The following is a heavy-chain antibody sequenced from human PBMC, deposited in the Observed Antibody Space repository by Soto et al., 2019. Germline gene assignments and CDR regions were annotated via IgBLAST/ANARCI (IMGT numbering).Heavy chain of an antibody. CDR3: AREVGVVPAAIRRYYYYGMDV. CDR2: IYYSGST. D-gene: IGHD2-2*02. CDR1: GGSISSYY. Sequence: SETLSLTCTVSGGSISSYYWSWIRQPPGKGLEWIGYIYYSGSTNYNPSLKSRVTISVDTSKNQFSLKLSSVTAADTAVYYCAREVGVVPAAIRRYYYYGMDVWGQGTTVPVSS. J-gene: IGHJ6*02. V-gene: IGHV4-59*01.